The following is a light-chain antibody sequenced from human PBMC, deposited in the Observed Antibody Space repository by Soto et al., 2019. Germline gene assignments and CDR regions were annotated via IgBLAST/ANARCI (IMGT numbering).Light chain of an antibody. CDR2: GAS. Sequence: EIVLTQSPGTLSLSPGERATLSCRASQSVSSSYLAWYQQKPGQAPRLLIYGASSSATGIPDRFSGSVSGTDFTLTISRLEPEDFAVYYCQQYGSSRTFGQGTKVEIK. CDR3: QQYGSSRT. J-gene: IGKJ1*01. V-gene: IGKV3-20*01. CDR1: QSVSSSY.